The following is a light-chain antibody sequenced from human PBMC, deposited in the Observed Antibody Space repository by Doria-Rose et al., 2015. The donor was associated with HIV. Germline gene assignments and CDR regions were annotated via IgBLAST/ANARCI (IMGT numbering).Light chain of an antibody. CDR3: QQYGSSPQWT. J-gene: IGKJ1*01. CDR2: GAS. CDR1: RSVSSNY. Sequence: EIVLPQSPGTMSLSPGERATLSGRASRSVSSNYLAWYQQKPGQAPRLLIYGASSRATGIPDRFSGSGSGTDFRLTISRLEPEDFALYYCQQYGSSPQWTFGQGTKVEI. V-gene: IGKV3-20*01.